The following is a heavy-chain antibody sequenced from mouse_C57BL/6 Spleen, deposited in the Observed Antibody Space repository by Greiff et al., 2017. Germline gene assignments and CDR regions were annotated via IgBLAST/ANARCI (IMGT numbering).Heavy chain of an antibody. D-gene: IGHD1-1*01. CDR1: GFNIKDDY. V-gene: IGHV14-4*01. CDR3: TTGSRTY. Sequence: EVQLQQSGAELVRPGASVKLSCTASGFNIKDDYMHWVKQRPEQGLEWIGWIDPENGDTEYASKFQGKATITADTSSNTAYLQLSSLTSEDTAVYYCTTGSRTYWGQGTLVTVSA. CDR2: IDPENGDT. J-gene: IGHJ3*01.